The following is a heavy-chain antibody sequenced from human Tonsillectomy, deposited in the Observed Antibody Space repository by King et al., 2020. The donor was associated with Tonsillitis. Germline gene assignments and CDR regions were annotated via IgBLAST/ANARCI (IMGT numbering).Heavy chain of an antibody. CDR3: ATSLI. CDR1: GISISSYN. J-gene: IGHJ4*02. V-gene: IGHV3-48*01. Sequence: EQLVQSGGGLVQPGGSLRLSCAASGISISSYNMNWVRQVPGKGLQWVSYISPDGGAIYYADSVKGRFTISRDNAKNSLSLQMNSLRVEDTAVYYCATSLIRGEGTLVTVSS. CDR2: ISPDGGAI. D-gene: IGHD3-10*01.